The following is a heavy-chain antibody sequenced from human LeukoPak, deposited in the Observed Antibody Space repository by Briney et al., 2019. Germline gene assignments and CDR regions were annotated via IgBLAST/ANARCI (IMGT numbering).Heavy chain of an antibody. CDR2: INPNSGGT. CDR1: GYTFTGYY. D-gene: IGHD2-2*01. Sequence: ASVKVSCKASGYTFTGYYMHWVRRAPGQGLEWMAWINPNSGGTYYAQNFHDRITMTRDTSISTAYMELSRLRSDDTAIYYCARANALYCSSTSCLFDYWGQGTLVTVSS. V-gene: IGHV1-2*02. J-gene: IGHJ4*02. CDR3: ARANALYCSSTSCLFDY.